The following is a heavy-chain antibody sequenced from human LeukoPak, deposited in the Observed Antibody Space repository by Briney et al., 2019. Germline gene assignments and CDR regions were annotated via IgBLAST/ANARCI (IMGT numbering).Heavy chain of an antibody. CDR3: ASPRDYYDSSGYYLDAFDI. J-gene: IGHJ3*02. Sequence: SVKVSCKASGGTFSSYAISWVRQAPGQGLEWMGGIIPIFGTANYAQKLQGRVTITADESTSTAYMELSSLRSEDTAVYYCASPRDYYDSSGYYLDAFDIWGQGTMVTVSS. D-gene: IGHD3-22*01. V-gene: IGHV1-69*13. CDR2: IIPIFGTA. CDR1: GGTFSSYA.